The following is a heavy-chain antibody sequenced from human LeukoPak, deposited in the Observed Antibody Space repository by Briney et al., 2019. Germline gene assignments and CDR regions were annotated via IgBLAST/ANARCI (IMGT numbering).Heavy chain of an antibody. CDR2: ISGSGGST. Sequence: GGSLRLSCAASGFTVSSNYMSWVRQAPGKGLEWVSAISGSGGSTYYADSVKGRFTISRDNSKNTLYLQMNSLRAEDTAVYYCAKDPREAAALNWFDPWGQGTLVTVSS. V-gene: IGHV3-23*01. J-gene: IGHJ5*02. CDR3: AKDPREAAALNWFDP. CDR1: GFTVSSNY. D-gene: IGHD6-13*01.